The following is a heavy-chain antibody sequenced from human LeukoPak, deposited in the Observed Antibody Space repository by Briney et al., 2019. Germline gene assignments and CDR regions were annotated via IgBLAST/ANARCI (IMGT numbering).Heavy chain of an antibody. D-gene: IGHD3-3*01. CDR2: INPNSGGT. J-gene: IGHJ4*02. V-gene: IGHV1-2*02. CDR3: ARDFARSYTPGSGFRHYFDY. Sequence: ASVKVSWKASGYTFTGYYMHWVRQAPGQGLEWMGWINPNSGGTNYAQKFQGRVTMTRDTSISTAYMELSRLRSEDTALYYCARDFARSYTPGSGFRHYFDYWGQGTLVTVSS. CDR1: GYTFTGYY.